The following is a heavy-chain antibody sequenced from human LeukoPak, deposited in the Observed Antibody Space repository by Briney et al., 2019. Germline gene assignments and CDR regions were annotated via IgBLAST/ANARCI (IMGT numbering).Heavy chain of an antibody. J-gene: IGHJ4*02. CDR1: GFTFSSYS. CDR3: ASSPCGGDCWDFDY. Sequence: GGSLRLSCAASGFTFSSYSMNWVRRALGKGLEWVSSISSSSSYIYYADSVKGRFTISRDNAKNSLYLQMNSLRAEDTAVYYCASSPCGGDCWDFDYWGQGTLVTVSS. D-gene: IGHD2-21*02. V-gene: IGHV3-21*01. CDR2: ISSSSSYI.